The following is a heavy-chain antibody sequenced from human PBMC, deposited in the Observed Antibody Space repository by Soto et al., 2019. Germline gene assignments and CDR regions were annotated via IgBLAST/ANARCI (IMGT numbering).Heavy chain of an antibody. CDR1: GGSISRHY. CDR2: IYYSGRT. CDR3: ARGGLYSSQTANFDS. V-gene: IGHV4-59*11. D-gene: IGHD6-19*01. J-gene: IGHJ5*01. Sequence: QVQLQESGPGLVKPSETLSLTCIVSGGSISRHYWNWIRQPPGKPLEWIGYIYYSGRTNYSPSLKGRVTMSVDTSKNQFSLSLNSVTTADTAVYYCARGGLYSSQTANFDSWGQGILVTVSS.